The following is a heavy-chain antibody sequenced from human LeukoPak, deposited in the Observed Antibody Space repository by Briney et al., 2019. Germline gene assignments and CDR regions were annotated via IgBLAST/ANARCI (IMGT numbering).Heavy chain of an antibody. D-gene: IGHD2-21*01. V-gene: IGHV3-53*01. J-gene: IGHJ6*02. CDR3: ARDWAIGTYYYYGMDV. CDR2: IYSGGST. Sequence: GSLRLSCAASGFTVSSNYMSWVRQAPGKGLEWVSVIYSGGSTYYADSVKGRFTISRDNSKNTLYLQMNSLRAEDTAVYYCARDWAIGTYYYYGMDVWGQGTTVTVSS. CDR1: GFTVSSNY.